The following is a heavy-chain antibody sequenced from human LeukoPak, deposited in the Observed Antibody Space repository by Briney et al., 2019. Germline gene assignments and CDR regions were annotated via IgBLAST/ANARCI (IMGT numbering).Heavy chain of an antibody. CDR1: GFTFGDYA. CDR2: IRSKAYGGTT. V-gene: IGHV3-49*04. CDR3: TRDWPPTYYDFWSGYYDY. Sequence: PGRSLRLSCTASGFTFGDYAMSWVRQAPGKGLEWVGFIRSKAYGGTTEYAASVKGRFTISRDDSKSIAYLQMNSLKTEDTAVYYCTRDWPPTYYDFWSGYYDYWGQGTLVTVSS. D-gene: IGHD3-3*01. J-gene: IGHJ4*02.